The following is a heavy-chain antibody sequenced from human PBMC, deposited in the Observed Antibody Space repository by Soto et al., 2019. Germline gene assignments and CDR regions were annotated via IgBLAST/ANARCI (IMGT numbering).Heavy chain of an antibody. CDR1: GFTVSGHY. J-gene: IGHJ6*02. Sequence: EVHLVESGGGLVQPGGSLRLSCAASGFTVSGHYVTWVRQAPGKGLEWVSVIYTDDNIYYADSVTGRFTISRDNSKNTCYLQMNRLRVEDTAVYYCATELIAKYGMDVLGQGTTFTVSS. D-gene: IGHD2-21*01. V-gene: IGHV3-53*01. CDR2: IYTDDNI. CDR3: ATELIAKYGMDV.